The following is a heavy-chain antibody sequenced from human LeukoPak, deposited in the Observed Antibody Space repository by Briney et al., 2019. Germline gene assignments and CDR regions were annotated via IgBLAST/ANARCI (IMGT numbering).Heavy chain of an antibody. CDR1: GYSISSGYY. CDR3: ARGREYQLLFLG. CDR2: IYHSGST. V-gene: IGHV4-38-2*02. D-gene: IGHD2-2*01. Sequence: PSETLSLTCTVSGYSISSGYYWGWIRQPPGKGLEWIGSIYHSGSTYYNPSLKSRVTISVDTSKNQFSLKLSSVTAADTAVYYCARGREYQLLFLGWGQGTLVTVSS. J-gene: IGHJ4*02.